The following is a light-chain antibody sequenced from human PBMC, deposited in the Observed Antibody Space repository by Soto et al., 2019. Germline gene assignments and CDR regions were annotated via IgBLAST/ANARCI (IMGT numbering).Light chain of an antibody. CDR1: SSDVGGYNY. Sequence: QSVLTQPASVSGSPGQSITISCTGTSSDVGGYNYVSWYQQHPGKAPKLMIYDVSNRPSGVSNRFSGSKSGNTASLTISGLQAEDEADYYCSSYTSSSCYVFGTGTKVIVL. V-gene: IGLV2-14*01. CDR2: DVS. J-gene: IGLJ1*01. CDR3: SSYTSSSCYV.